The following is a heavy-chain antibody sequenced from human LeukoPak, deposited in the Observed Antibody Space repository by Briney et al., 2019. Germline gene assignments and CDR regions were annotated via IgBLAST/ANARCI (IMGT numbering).Heavy chain of an antibody. CDR3: ARGTYYGFWSGYFQNNWFDP. D-gene: IGHD3-3*01. CDR2: IYTSGST. Sequence: SETLSLTCTVSGGSISSGSYYWSRIRQPAGKGLEWIGRIYTSGSTNYNPSLKSRVTISVDTSKNQFSLKLSSVTAADTAVYYCARGTYYGFWSGYFQNNWFDPWGQGTLVTVSS. CDR1: GGSISSGSYY. V-gene: IGHV4-61*02. J-gene: IGHJ5*02.